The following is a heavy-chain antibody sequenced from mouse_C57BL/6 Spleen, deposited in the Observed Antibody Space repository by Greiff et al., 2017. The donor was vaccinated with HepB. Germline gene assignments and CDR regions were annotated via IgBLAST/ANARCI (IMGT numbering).Heavy chain of an antibody. V-gene: IGHV1-64*01. D-gene: IGHD4-1*01. CDR2: LHPNSGST. J-gene: IGHJ3*01. CDR3: ARGGLGRFAY. Sequence: QVQLQQPGAELVKPGASVKLSCKASGYTFTSYWMHWVKQRPGQGLEWIGRLHPNSGSTNYNEKFKSKATLTVDKSSSTAYMQLSSLTSEDSAVYYCARGGLGRFAYWGQGTLVTVSA. CDR1: GYTFTSYW.